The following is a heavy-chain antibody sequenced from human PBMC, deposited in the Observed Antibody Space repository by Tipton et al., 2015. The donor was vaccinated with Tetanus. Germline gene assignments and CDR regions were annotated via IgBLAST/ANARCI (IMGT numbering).Heavy chain of an antibody. D-gene: IGHD3-3*02. CDR3: ARKQASVYGVCWSDP. CDR2: ISSSGKTV. Sequence: SLRLSCVASGFTFSDHYMSWIRQAPGKGLEWVSYISSSGKTVHYADAAKGRFTISRDSAKNSLYLQMNSLRADDTAVYYCARKQASVYGVCWSDPWGRGALVPFSS. J-gene: IGHJ5*02. CDR1: GFTFSDHY. V-gene: IGHV3-11*01.